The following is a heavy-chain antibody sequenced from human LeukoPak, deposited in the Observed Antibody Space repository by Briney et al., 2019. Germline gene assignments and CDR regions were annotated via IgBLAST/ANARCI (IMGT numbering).Heavy chain of an antibody. J-gene: IGHJ6*02. CDR3: ARDYGRSRDYGMDV. D-gene: IGHD3-10*01. CDR1: GGSISSGGYY. CDR2: IYYSGST. Sequence: SETLSLTCTVSGGSISSGGYYWSWIRQHPGKGLEWIGYIYYSGSTYYNPSLKSRVTISVDTSKNQFSLKLSSVTAADTAVYYCARDYGRSRDYGMDVWGQGTTVTVSS. V-gene: IGHV4-31*03.